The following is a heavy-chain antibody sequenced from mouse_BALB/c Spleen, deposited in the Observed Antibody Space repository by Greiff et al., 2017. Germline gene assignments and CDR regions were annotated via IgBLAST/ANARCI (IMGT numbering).Heavy chain of an antibody. J-gene: IGHJ2*01. V-gene: IGHV1-20*02. CDR2: INPYNGDT. CDR1: GYSFTGYF. CDR3: ARSTMITFDY. D-gene: IGHD2-4*01. Sequence: EVKLVESGPELVKPGASVKISCKASGYSFTGYFMNWVMQSHGKSLEWIGRINPYNGDTFYNQKFKGKATLTVDKSSSTAHMELRSLASEDSAVYYCARSTMITFDYWGQGTTLTVSS.